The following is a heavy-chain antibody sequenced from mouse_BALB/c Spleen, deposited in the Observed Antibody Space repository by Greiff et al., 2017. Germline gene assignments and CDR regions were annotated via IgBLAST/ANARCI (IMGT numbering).Heavy chain of an antibody. Sequence: EVQVVESGGGLVKPGGSLKLSCAASGFTFSDYYMYWVRQTPEKRLEWVATISDGGSYTYYPDSVKGRFTISRDNAKNNLYLQMSSLKSEDTAMYYCARGYYGNWFAYWGQGTLVTVSA. V-gene: IGHV5-4*02. CDR2: ISDGGSYT. CDR1: GFTFSDYY. CDR3: ARGYYGNWFAY. D-gene: IGHD2-1*01. J-gene: IGHJ3*01.